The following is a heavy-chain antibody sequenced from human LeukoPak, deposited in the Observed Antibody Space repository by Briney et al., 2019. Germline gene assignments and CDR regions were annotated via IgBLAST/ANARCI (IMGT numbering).Heavy chain of an antibody. CDR1: GYTFTSYG. D-gene: IGHD3-10*01. CDR2: ISAYNGNT. Sequence: ASVKVSCKASGYTFTSYGISWVRQAPGQGLEWMGWISAYNGNTNYAQKLQGRVTMTTDTSTSTAYMELRSLRSDDTAVYYCARDPGQLLWFGEYYYYYMDVWGQGTLVTVSS. J-gene: IGHJ6*03. CDR3: ARDPGQLLWFGEYYYYYMDV. V-gene: IGHV1-18*01.